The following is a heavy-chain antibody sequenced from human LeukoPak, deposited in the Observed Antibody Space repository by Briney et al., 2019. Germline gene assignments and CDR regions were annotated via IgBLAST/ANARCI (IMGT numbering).Heavy chain of an antibody. CDR2: IHPSTGNP. Sequence: ASVKVSCKTSGYIFSSSAMNWVRQAPGQGLEWMGWIHPSTGNPTYAQGFTGRFVFSLDTSVSTTYLQISSLKAEDTAVYYCARAFQSLGGLSLPDYWGQGTLVTVSS. J-gene: IGHJ4*02. CDR1: GYIFSSSA. D-gene: IGHD3-16*02. V-gene: IGHV7-4-1*02. CDR3: ARAFQSLGGLSLPDY.